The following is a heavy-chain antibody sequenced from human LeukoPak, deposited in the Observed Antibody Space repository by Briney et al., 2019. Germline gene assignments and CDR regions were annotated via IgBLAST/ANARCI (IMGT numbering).Heavy chain of an antibody. CDR1: GDSISSGSYY. CDR3: VRDRRESAGYYSGYYYYAMDV. J-gene: IGHJ6*02. D-gene: IGHD3-22*01. CDR2: IYSSGNT. V-gene: IGHV4-61*02. Sequence: SETLSLTCTVSGDSISSGSYYWSWIRQPAGKGLEWIGRIYSSGNTNYNPSLRSRVTISADTSKNQFSLKVNSVTAADTAVYYCVRDRRESAGYYSGYYYYAMDVWGQGTTVTVSS.